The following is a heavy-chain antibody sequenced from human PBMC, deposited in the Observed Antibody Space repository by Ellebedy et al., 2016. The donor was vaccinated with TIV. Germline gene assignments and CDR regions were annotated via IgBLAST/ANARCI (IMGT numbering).Heavy chain of an antibody. CDR3: ARGEWLTNVAALGRFDP. D-gene: IGHD3-3*01. Sequence: SETLSLTCAVYGGSFSGYYWSWIRQPPGKGLEWIGEINHSGSTNYNPSLKSRVIISVDTSKNQFSLKLSSVTAADTAVYYCARGEWLTNVAALGRFDPWGQGTPVTVSS. V-gene: IGHV4-34*01. CDR2: INHSGST. J-gene: IGHJ5*02. CDR1: GGSFSGYY.